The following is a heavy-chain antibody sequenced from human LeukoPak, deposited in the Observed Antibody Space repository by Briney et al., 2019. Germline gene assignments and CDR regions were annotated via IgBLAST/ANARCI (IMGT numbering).Heavy chain of an antibody. CDR1: GFTFRTYA. CDR2: TSYDGTNK. J-gene: IGHJ4*02. Sequence: GGSLRLSCAASGFTFRTYAMHWVRQAPGRGLEWVAVTSYDGTNKYNADSVKGRYTIFRDNAKNSLYLQMNSLRAEDTAVYYCARDDGRIVGATDSFDYWGQGTLVTVSS. CDR3: ARDDGRIVGATDSFDY. D-gene: IGHD1-26*01. V-gene: IGHV3-30-3*01.